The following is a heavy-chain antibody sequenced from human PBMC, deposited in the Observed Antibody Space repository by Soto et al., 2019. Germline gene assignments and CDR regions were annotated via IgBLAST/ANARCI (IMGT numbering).Heavy chain of an antibody. J-gene: IGHJ4*02. CDR3: VKGAYYYDATGYSPDY. CDR2: MSGSGDGT. D-gene: IGHD3-9*01. Sequence: PGGSLRLSCAASGFPFSSHAMSWVRQAPGKGLEWVSGMSGSGDGTHYADSVKGRFTVSRDNSKSTLYLQMISLRADDTAVYYCVKGAYYYDATGYSPDYWGQGTRVTVSS. CDR1: GFPFSSHA. V-gene: IGHV3-23*01.